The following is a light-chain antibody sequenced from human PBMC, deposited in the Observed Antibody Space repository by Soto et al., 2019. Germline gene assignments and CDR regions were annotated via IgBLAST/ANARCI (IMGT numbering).Light chain of an antibody. Sequence: DIQLTQSPSFLSASVGDRVTITCRASQGISSYLAWYQQEPGKAPSLLIYTASTLPRGVPSRFSGSGSGTEFTLTISSLQPEDFAIYYCQQLISYPYTFGQGTKLEIK. CDR3: QQLISYPYT. V-gene: IGKV1-9*01. CDR2: TAS. J-gene: IGKJ2*01. CDR1: QGISSY.